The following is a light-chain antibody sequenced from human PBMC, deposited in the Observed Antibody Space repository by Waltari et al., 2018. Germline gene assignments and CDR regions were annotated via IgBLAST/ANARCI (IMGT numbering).Light chain of an antibody. Sequence: EIVMTQSPATLSVSPGERATISCRASQSVRSNLAWYQQKPGQAPRLLIYGASNRATGVPARFSGSGSGTDFTLTISSLQSEDFAIYYCQQYNNWPPVFTFGPGTRVDIK. CDR2: GAS. V-gene: IGKV3-15*01. J-gene: IGKJ3*01. CDR3: QQYNNWPPVFT. CDR1: QSVRSN.